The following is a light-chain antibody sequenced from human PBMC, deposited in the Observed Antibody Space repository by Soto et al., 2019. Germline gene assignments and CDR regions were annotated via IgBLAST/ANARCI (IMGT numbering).Light chain of an antibody. CDR1: QSISSY. Sequence: EIVLTQSPATLSLSPGERATLSCRASQSISSYLAWYQQKPDQAPRLLIYDASTRATGIPARFSGSGSGTDFTLTISSLEPEEFAVYYCHQRSTWPFTFGPGTKVDIK. V-gene: IGKV3-11*01. CDR3: HQRSTWPFT. CDR2: DAS. J-gene: IGKJ3*01.